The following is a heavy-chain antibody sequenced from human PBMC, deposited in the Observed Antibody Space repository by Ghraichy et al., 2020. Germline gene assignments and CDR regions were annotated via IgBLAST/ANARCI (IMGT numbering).Heavy chain of an antibody. CDR2: ISGSGGST. V-gene: IGHV3-23*01. D-gene: IGHD1-26*01. CDR1: GFTFSSYA. Sequence: GGSLTLSCAASGFTFSSYAMSWVRQAPGKGLEWVSAISGSGGSTYYADSVKGRFTISRDNSKNTLYLQMNSLRAEDTAVYYCAKDEGDSGSYYVDDAFDIWGQGTMVTVSS. CDR3: AKDEGDSGSYYVDDAFDI. J-gene: IGHJ3*02.